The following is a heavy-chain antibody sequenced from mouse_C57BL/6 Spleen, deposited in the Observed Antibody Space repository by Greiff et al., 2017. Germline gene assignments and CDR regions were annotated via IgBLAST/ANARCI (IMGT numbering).Heavy chain of an antibody. V-gene: IGHV1-26*01. CDR1: GYTFTDYY. CDR3: ARDLLWPSRYAMDY. CDR2: INPNNGGT. J-gene: IGHJ4*01. Sequence: EVQLQQSGPELVKPGASVKISCKASGYTFTDYYMNWVKQSHGKSLEWIGDINPNNGGTSYNQKFKGKATLTVDKSSSTAYMELRSLTSEDSAVYYCARDLLWPSRYAMDYWGQGTSVTVSS. D-gene: IGHD2-1*01.